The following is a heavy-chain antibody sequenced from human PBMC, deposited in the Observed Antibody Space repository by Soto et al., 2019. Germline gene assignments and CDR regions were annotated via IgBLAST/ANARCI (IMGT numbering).Heavy chain of an antibody. V-gene: IGHV3-21*01. D-gene: IGHD2-2*01. J-gene: IGHJ5*02. CDR2: ISSSSSYI. Sequence: PGGSLRLSCAASGFTFSSYSMNWVRQAPGKGLEWVSSISSSSSYIYYADSVKGRFTISRDNAKNSLYLQMNSLRAEDTAVYYCASHLYRSTSDFYNWFDPWGQGTLVTVSS. CDR1: GFTFSSYS. CDR3: ASHLYRSTSDFYNWFDP.